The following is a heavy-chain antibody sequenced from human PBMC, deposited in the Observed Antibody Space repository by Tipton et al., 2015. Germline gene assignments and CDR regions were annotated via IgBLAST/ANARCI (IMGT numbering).Heavy chain of an antibody. J-gene: IGHJ5*02. V-gene: IGHV4-61*01. Sequence: TLSLTCSVSGGSVTSNNHFWSWIRQPPGKGLEWIGYIFHSGSTSYNPSLRSRVFISIDTSKNQFSLKLNSVTAADTAVYYCARGGAGYYYDSVGYLSWGQGTLVTVSS. CDR1: GGSVTSNNHF. D-gene: IGHD3-22*01. CDR2: IFHSGST. CDR3: ARGGAGYYYDSVGYLS.